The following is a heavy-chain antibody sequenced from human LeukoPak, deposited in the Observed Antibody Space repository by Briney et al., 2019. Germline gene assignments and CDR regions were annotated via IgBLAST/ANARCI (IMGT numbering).Heavy chain of an antibody. CDR2: IYYSGST. CDR1: GGSISSYY. V-gene: IGHV4-59*08. D-gene: IGHD6-13*01. Sequence: PSETLSLTCTVSGGSISSYYWSWIRQPPGKGLEWIGYIYYSGSTNYNPSLKSRVTISVDTSKNQFSLKLSSVTAADTAVYYCARESTAASTPGYYYGMDVWGQGTTVTVSS. J-gene: IGHJ6*02. CDR3: ARESTAASTPGYYYGMDV.